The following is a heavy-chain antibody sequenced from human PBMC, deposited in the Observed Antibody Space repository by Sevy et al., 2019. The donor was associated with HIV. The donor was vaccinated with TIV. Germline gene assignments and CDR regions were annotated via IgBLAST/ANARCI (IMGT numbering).Heavy chain of an antibody. CDR3: ARSIAAVFGWFDP. CDR1: GFTFSSYE. Sequence: GGSLRLSCAASGFTFSSYEMNWVRQAPGKGLEWVSYISSSGSTIYYADSVKGRFTISRDNAKNSLYLQMNSLRAEDTAVYYCARSIAAVFGWFDPWGQGTLVTVSS. D-gene: IGHD6-13*01. V-gene: IGHV3-48*03. CDR2: ISSSGSTI. J-gene: IGHJ5*02.